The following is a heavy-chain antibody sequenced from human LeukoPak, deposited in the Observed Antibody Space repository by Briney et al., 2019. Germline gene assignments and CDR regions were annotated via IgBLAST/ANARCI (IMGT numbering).Heavy chain of an antibody. J-gene: IGHJ3*02. CDR2: MKQDGSEK. D-gene: IGHD3-22*01. Sequence: GGSLRLSCAASGFTFSNFWMSWVRQAPGKGLEWVANMKQDGSEKYYVDSVKGRFTISRDNAKDSLYLQMISLRAEDTAVYYCAREGGSYDSSGYYQAYDAFDIWGQGTMVTVSS. CDR3: AREGGSYDSSGYYQAYDAFDI. CDR1: GFTFSNFW. V-gene: IGHV3-7*05.